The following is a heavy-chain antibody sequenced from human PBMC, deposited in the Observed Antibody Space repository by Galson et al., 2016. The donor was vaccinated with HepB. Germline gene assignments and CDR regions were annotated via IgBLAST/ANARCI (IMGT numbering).Heavy chain of an antibody. V-gene: IGHV3-48*03. CDR3: ARGRGSGRVPIDA. CDR2: ISGGGSVI. Sequence: SLRLSCAGSRFTFSSYGFNWVRQAPGKGLEWVSYISGGGSVIYYADPLKGRFNISRDNAKNLLYLQINSLRDEDTAVYYCARGRGSGRVPIDAWGQGTTVTVSS. D-gene: IGHD3-10*01. CDR1: RFTFSSYG. J-gene: IGHJ6*02.